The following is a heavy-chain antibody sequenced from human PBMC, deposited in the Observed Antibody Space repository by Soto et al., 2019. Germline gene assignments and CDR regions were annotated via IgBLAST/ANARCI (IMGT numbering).Heavy chain of an antibody. CDR3: ARDSADI. V-gene: IGHV3-30-3*01. Sequence: GGSLRLSCAASGFTFSSYAMHWVRQAPGKGLEWVAVISYDGSNKYYADSVKGRFTISRDNSKNTLYLQMNSLRAEDTAAYYCARDSADIWGQGTLVTVSS. CDR1: GFTFSSYA. CDR2: ISYDGSNK. J-gene: IGHJ4*02. D-gene: IGHD3-9*01.